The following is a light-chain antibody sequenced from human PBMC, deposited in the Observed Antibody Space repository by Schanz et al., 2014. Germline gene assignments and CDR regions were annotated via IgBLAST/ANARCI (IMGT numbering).Light chain of an antibody. J-gene: IGKJ2*01. Sequence: EIVMTQSPATLSVSPGERATLSCRASQSVSSNLAWHQQKPGQAPRLVIYDTSNRATGVPARFSGSGSGTEFTLTISSLQSEDFAAYYCQHYGFSPYTFGQGTKLEIK. CDR1: QSVSSN. CDR2: DTS. V-gene: IGKV3-15*01. CDR3: QHYGFSPYT.